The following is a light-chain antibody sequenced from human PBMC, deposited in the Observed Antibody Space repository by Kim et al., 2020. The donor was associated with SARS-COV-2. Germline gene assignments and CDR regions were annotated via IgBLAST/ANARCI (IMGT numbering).Light chain of an antibody. J-gene: IGLJ3*02. Sequence: SSELTQDPAVSVALGQTVRITCQGDSLRSYYASWYQQKPGQAPVRVIYGKNNRPSGIPDRFSGSSSGNTASLTITGAQAEDEADYYCNSWDSSGNPFGGGTQLTVL. CDR3: NSWDSSGNP. CDR1: SLRSYY. V-gene: IGLV3-19*02. CDR2: GKN.